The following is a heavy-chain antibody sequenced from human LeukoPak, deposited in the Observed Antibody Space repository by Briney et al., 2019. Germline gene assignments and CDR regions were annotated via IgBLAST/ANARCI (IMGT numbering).Heavy chain of an antibody. CDR2: IKQDGSEK. D-gene: IGHD3-22*01. V-gene: IGHV3-7*01. J-gene: IGHJ4*02. CDR3: ATNYYDSSGYYYPIDY. CDR1: GFTFSTYW. Sequence: GGSLRLPCAASGFTFSTYWMSWVRQAPGKGLEWVANIKQDGSEKYYVDSVKGRFTISRDNAKNSLYLQMNSLRAEDTAVYYCATNYYDSSGYYYPIDYWGQGTLVTVSS.